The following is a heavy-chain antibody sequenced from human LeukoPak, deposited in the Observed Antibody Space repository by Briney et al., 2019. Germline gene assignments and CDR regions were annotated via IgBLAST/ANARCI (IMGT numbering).Heavy chain of an antibody. J-gene: IGHJ4*02. V-gene: IGHV4-39*01. D-gene: IGHD3/OR15-3a*01. Sequence: SETLSLTCNVSGDSISSSTYYWGWIRQPPGTGLEWIGSISHSGSTYYNSSLKSRVTISLDTSKNQFSLKLSSVTAADTAVYYCARQTGSGLFILPGGQGTLVTVSS. CDR1: GDSISSSTYY. CDR3: ARQTGSGLFILP. CDR2: ISHSGST.